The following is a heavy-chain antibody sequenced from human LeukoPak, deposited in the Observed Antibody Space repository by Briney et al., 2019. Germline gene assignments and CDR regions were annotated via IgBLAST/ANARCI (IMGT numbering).Heavy chain of an antibody. J-gene: IGHJ3*02. D-gene: IGHD6-19*01. V-gene: IGHV5-51*01. CDR3: ATRSSSGWYDTFDI. CDR1: GYTFTNYW. Sequence: GESLKISCKGSGYTFTNYWIGWVRQMPGKDLEWMGIIYPGDSDTRYSPSFQGQVTISADKSINTAYLQWNSLKASDTAMYYCATRSSSGWYDTFDIWGQGTMVTVSS. CDR2: IYPGDSDT.